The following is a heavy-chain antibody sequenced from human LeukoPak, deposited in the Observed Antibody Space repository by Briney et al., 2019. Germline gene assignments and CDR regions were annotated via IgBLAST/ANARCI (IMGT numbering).Heavy chain of an antibody. Sequence: GGSLRLSCAASGFTFDDYGMSWVRQAPGKGLEWVSGINWNGGSTGYADSVKGRFTISRDNAKNSLYLQMNSLRAEDTAVYFCAKSPVSSCRGSFCYPFDYWGQGNLVTVSS. J-gene: IGHJ4*02. D-gene: IGHD2-15*01. CDR1: GFTFDDYG. CDR3: AKSPVSSCRGSFCYPFDY. CDR2: INWNGGST. V-gene: IGHV3-20*04.